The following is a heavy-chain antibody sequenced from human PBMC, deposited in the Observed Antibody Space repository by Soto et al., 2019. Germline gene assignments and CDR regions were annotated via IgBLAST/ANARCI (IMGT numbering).Heavy chain of an antibody. J-gene: IGHJ6*02. CDR3: ATYEYRSSTSSGYYDMDD. CDR2: IWYDGSNK. Sequence: PGGSLTLSCAASGFTFRSDDMHWVRQAPGKGLEWVAVIWYDGSNKYYADSVKGRFTISRDNSKNPLYLQMNSLRAEDTAVYYCATYEYRSSTSSGYYDMDDWGQGTTVTVSS. V-gene: IGHV3-33*01. D-gene: IGHD6-6*01. CDR1: GFTFRSDD.